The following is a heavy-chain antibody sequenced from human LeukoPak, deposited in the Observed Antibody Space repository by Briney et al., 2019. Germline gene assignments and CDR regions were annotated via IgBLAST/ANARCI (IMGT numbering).Heavy chain of an antibody. CDR3: ARGKYQTDY. CDR1: GGTFSSYA. CDR2: INPNSGGT. J-gene: IGHJ4*02. D-gene: IGHD2-2*01. Sequence: ASVKVSCKASGGTFSSYAISWVRQAPGQGLEWMGWINPNSGGTNYAQKFQGRVTMTRDTSISTAYMELSRLRSDDTAVFYCARGKYQTDYWGPGTLVTVSS. V-gene: IGHV1-2*02.